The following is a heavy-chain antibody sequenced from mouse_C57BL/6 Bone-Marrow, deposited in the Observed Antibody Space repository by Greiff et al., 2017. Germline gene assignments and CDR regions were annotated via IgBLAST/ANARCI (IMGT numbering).Heavy chain of an antibody. Sequence: QVQLQQPGAELVKPGASVKMSCKASGYTFTSYWITWVKQRPGQGLEWIGDIYPGSGSTNYNEKFKRKATLTVDPSSSTAYMPHSSLTSRDSAVYYCASLFITDSSMDYWGQGTSVTVSS. V-gene: IGHV1-55*01. CDR1: GYTFTSYW. D-gene: IGHD1-2*01. J-gene: IGHJ4*01. CDR2: IYPGSGST. CDR3: ASLFITDSSMDY.